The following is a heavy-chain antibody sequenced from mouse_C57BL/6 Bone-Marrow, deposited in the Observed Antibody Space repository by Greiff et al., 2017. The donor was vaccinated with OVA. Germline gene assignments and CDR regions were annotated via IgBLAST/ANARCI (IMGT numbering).Heavy chain of an antibody. D-gene: IGHD4-1*01. CDR1: GFTFSDYY. Sequence: EVKLVESGGGLVQPGGSLKLSCAASGFTFSDYYMYWVRQTPEKRLEWVAYISNGGGSTYYPDTVKGRFTISRDNAKNTLYLQMSRLKSEDTAMYYYARYGTETEGYFDVWGTGTTVTVSS. CDR2: ISNGGGST. J-gene: IGHJ1*03. CDR3: ARYGTETEGYFDV. V-gene: IGHV5-12*01.